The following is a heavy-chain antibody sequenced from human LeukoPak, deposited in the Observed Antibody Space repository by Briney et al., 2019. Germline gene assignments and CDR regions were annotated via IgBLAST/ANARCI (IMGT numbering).Heavy chain of an antibody. Sequence: GASVKVSCKASGYTFTSYYMHWVRQAPGQGLEWMGIINPSGGSTSYAQRFQGRVTMTRDTSTSTVYMELSSLRSEDTAAYYCARARGIVGAKGRWPFDYWGQGTLVTVSS. V-gene: IGHV1-46*01. D-gene: IGHD1-26*01. CDR2: INPSGGST. CDR3: ARARGIVGAKGRWPFDY. CDR1: GYTFTSYY. J-gene: IGHJ4*02.